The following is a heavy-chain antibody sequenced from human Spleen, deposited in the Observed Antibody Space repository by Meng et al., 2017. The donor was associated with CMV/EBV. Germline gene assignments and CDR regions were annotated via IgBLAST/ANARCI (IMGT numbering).Heavy chain of an antibody. CDR2: ISGSGGST. CDR1: GFTFSSYA. D-gene: IGHD3-3*01. V-gene: IGHV3-23*01. J-gene: IGHJ4*02. CDR3: ASSYDFWSGYTVDY. Sequence: ASGFTFSSYAMGWVRQAPGKGLDWVSAISGSGGSTSYADSVKGRFTISRDNSKNTLYLQMNSLRAEDTAVYYCASSYDFWSGYTVDYWGQGTLVTVSS.